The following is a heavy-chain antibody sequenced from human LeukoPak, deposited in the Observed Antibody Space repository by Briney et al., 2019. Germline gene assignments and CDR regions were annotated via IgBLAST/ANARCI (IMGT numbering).Heavy chain of an antibody. CDR1: GFTFSNAW. D-gene: IGHD6-19*01. Sequence: PGGSLRLSCAASGFTFSNAWMSWVRQAPGKGLEWVRRIKSKTDGGTTDYAAPVKGRFTISRDDSKNTLYLQMNSLKTEDTAVYYCTTRYSSLLTVAFDIWGQGTMVTVSS. CDR3: TTRYSSLLTVAFDI. J-gene: IGHJ3*02. CDR2: IKSKTDGGTT. V-gene: IGHV3-15*01.